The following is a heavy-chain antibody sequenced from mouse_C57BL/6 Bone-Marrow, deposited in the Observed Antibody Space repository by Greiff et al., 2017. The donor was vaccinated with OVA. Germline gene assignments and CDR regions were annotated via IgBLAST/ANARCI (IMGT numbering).Heavy chain of an antibody. CDR3: ARRGLRQGDY. J-gene: IGHJ2*01. V-gene: IGHV3-6*01. Sequence: EVKLMESGPGLVKPSQSLSLTCSVTGYSITSGYYWNWIRQFPGNKLEWMGYISYDGSNNYNPSLKNRISITRDTSKNQFFLKLNSVTTEDTATYYCARRGLRQGDYWGQGTTLTVSS. CDR1: GYSITSGYY. CDR2: ISYDGSN. D-gene: IGHD2-4*01.